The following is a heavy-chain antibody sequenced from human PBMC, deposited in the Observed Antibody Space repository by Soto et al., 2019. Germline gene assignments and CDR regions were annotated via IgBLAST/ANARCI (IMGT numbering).Heavy chain of an antibody. J-gene: IGHJ3*02. Sequence: GGSLRLSCAASGFTFSSYGMHWVRQAPGKGLEWVAVIWYDGSNKYYADSVKGRFTISRDNSKNTLYLQMNSLRAEDTAVYYCARAVWFGENYDAFDIWGQGTMVTVSS. CDR1: GFTFSSYG. V-gene: IGHV3-33*01. CDR2: IWYDGSNK. CDR3: ARAVWFGENYDAFDI. D-gene: IGHD3-10*01.